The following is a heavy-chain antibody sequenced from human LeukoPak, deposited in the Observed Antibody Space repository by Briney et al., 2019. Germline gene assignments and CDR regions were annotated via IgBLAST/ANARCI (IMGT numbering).Heavy chain of an antibody. Sequence: PGGSLRLSCAASGFTFSDYAMHWVRQAPGKGLEWVAVISKDGSDKYYPGSVRGRFTISRDNSKNTIYLQMDSLRAEDTAVYYCARDRGYSYGLPDAFDIWGQGTMVTVSS. CDR1: GFTFSDYA. V-gene: IGHV3-30-3*01. CDR3: ARDRGYSYGLPDAFDI. D-gene: IGHD5-18*01. J-gene: IGHJ3*02. CDR2: ISKDGSDK.